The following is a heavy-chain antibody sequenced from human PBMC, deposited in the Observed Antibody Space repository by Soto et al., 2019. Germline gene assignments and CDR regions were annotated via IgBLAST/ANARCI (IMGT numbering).Heavy chain of an antibody. J-gene: IGHJ3*02. CDR2: ISYDGSNK. D-gene: IGHD5-12*01. Sequence: GGSLRLSCAASGFTFSSYAMHWVRQAPGKGLEWVAVISYDGSNKYYADSVKGRFTISRDNSKNTLYLQMNSLRAEDTAVYYCARGIEWLRLTDAFDIWGQGTMVTVSS. CDR1: GFTFSSYA. CDR3: ARGIEWLRLTDAFDI. V-gene: IGHV3-30-3*01.